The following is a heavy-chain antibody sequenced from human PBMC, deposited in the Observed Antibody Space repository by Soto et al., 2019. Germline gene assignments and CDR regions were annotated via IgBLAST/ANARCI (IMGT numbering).Heavy chain of an antibody. Sequence: GASVKVSCKASGYTFTSYGISWVRQAPGQGLEWMGWISAYNGNTNYAQKLQGRVTMTTDTSTSTAYMELRSLRSDNTAVYYCARGPKVEYSGPPTPTDYWGQGTLVTVSS. CDR1: GYTFTSYG. CDR2: ISAYNGNT. CDR3: ARGPKVEYSGPPTPTDY. J-gene: IGHJ4*02. D-gene: IGHD6-6*01. V-gene: IGHV1-18*01.